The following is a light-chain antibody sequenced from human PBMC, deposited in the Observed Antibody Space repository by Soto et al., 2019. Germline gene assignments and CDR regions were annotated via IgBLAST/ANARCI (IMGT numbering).Light chain of an antibody. Sequence: DIQITGSPASLSSSIEDIVSITCRASQSISNHLNWYQQKPGKAPKLLIFAASSLQSGVPSRFSGSRSGTEFTLTISSLQTDDFATYYCQQYNSYWTFGQGTKVDIK. V-gene: IGKV1-39*01. CDR1: QSISNH. J-gene: IGKJ1*01. CDR2: AAS. CDR3: QQYNSYWT.